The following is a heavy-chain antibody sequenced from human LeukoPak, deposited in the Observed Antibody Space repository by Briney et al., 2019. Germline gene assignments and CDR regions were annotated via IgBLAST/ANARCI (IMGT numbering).Heavy chain of an antibody. CDR1: GGSFSGYY. CDR2: INHSGST. V-gene: IGHV4-34*01. J-gene: IGHJ4*02. CDR3: ARDGYYYDSSGYDY. Sequence: SETLSPTCAVYGGSFSGYYWSWIRQPPGKGLEWIGEINHSGSTNYNPSLRSRVTISVDTSKNQFSLKLSSVTAADTAVYYCARDGYYYDSSGYDYWGQGTLVTVSS. D-gene: IGHD3-22*01.